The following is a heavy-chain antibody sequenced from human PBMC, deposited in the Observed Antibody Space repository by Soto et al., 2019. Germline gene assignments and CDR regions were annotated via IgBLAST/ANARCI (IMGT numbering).Heavy chain of an antibody. J-gene: IGHJ4*02. CDR1: GFTFSSYA. Sequence: GGSLRLSCAASGFTFSSYAMSWVRQAPGKGLEWVSAISGSGGSTYYADSVKGRFTISRDNSKNTLYLQMNSLRAEDTAVYYCATAAYYYDSSGPTHFDYWGQGTLVTVSS. D-gene: IGHD3-22*01. V-gene: IGHV3-23*01. CDR2: ISGSGGST. CDR3: ATAAYYYDSSGPTHFDY.